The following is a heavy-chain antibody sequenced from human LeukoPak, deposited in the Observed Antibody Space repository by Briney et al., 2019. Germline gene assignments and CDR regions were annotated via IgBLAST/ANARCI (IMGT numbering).Heavy chain of an antibody. J-gene: IGHJ4*02. CDR2: IKQDGSEK. V-gene: IGHV3-7*01. CDR3: ARDLSHYDFWSGYYS. CDR1: GFTFSSYG. Sequence: PGGSLRLSCAASGFTFSSYGMHWVRQAPGKGLEWVANIKQDGSEKYYVDSVKGRFTISRDNAKNSLYLQMNSLRAEDTAVYYCARDLSHYDFWSGYYSWGQGTLVTVSS. D-gene: IGHD3-3*01.